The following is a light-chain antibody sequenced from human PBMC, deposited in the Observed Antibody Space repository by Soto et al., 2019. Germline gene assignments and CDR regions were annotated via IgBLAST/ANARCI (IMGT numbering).Light chain of an antibody. J-gene: IGKJ4*01. CDR3: QQSHSPPLT. Sequence: DIQMTQSPSSLSASVGDRVTLTCRASQTVNNYLVWYQKKPGKAPKLLIYGASNLIRGVPPRFSGSGSGTDFTLTISDLQPEDFATYYCQQSHSPPLTFGGGTRVEI. V-gene: IGKV1-39*01. CDR2: GAS. CDR1: QTVNNY.